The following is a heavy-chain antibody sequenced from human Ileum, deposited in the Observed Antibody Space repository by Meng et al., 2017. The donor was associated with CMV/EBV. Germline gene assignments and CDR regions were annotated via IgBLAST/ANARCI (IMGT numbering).Heavy chain of an antibody. V-gene: IGHV7-4-1*02. CDR3: ARGLPYFDY. J-gene: IGHJ4*02. CDR1: RYTCTSYA. CDR2: INTNTGNP. Sequence: KVSCKASRYTCTSYAIHWVRQAPGQGLEWMGWINTNTGNPTYAQGFTGRFVFSLDTSVSTAYLQISSLKAEDTAVYYCARGLPYFDYWGQGTLVTVSS.